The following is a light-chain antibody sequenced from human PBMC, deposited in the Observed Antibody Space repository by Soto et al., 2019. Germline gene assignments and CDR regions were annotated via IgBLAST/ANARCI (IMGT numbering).Light chain of an antibody. V-gene: IGKV3-20*01. CDR1: KSLSRSY. CDR3: QQYGSSGT. CDR2: GAS. J-gene: IGKJ1*01. Sequence: EIVLTQSPDTLSLSQGESATLSCRASKSLSRSYIAWYQQKPGQAPRLLIYGASSRATGISDRFSGSGSGTDFTLTISRLEPEDFAVYYCQQYGSSGTFGQGTKVDIK.